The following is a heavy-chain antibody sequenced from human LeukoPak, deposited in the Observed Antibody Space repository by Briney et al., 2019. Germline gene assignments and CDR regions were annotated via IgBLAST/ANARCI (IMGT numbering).Heavy chain of an antibody. J-gene: IGHJ6*02. CDR2: ISYDGSSK. CDR3: AKSYHDYSNYFFGMDV. V-gene: IGHV3-30*04. D-gene: IGHD2-21*01. Sequence: PGGSLRLSCAASGFTFSSYAMHWVRQAPGKGLDWVATISYDGSSKYFADSVKGRFSISRDNSKNTMNLQMNSLRPDDTAVYYCAKSYHDYSNYFFGMDVWGHGTTVTVSS. CDR1: GFTFSSYA.